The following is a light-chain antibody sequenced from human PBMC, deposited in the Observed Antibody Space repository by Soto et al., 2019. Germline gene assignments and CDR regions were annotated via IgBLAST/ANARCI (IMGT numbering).Light chain of an antibody. J-gene: IGLJ3*02. V-gene: IGLV4-60*03. Sequence: QPVLTQSSSASASLGSSVKLTCILSSGHNTYIIAWHQQQPGKAPRFLMTLDRSGSYNRGSEVPDRFSGSSSGADRYLSISHLQSEDEGDYYCDPWYSNTHKVFGGGTKLTVL. CDR2: LDRSGSY. CDR1: SGHNTYI. CDR3: DPWYSNTHKV.